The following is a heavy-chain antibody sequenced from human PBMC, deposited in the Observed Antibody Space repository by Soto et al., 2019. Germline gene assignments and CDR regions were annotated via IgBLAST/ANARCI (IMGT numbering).Heavy chain of an antibody. Sequence: SETLSLTCTVSGGSISSSSYYWGWIRQPPGKGLEWIGSIYYSGSTYYNPSLKSRVTISVDTSKNQFSLKLSSVTAADTAVYYCARHRVGAAAGQSGSRSFDYWGQGTLVTVSS. V-gene: IGHV4-39*01. CDR1: GGSISSSSYY. CDR2: IYYSGST. J-gene: IGHJ4*02. D-gene: IGHD6-13*01. CDR3: ARHRVGAAAGQSGSRSFDY.